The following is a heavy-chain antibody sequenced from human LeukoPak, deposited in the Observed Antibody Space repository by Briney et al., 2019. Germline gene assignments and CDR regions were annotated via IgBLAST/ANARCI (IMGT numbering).Heavy chain of an antibody. CDR2: IKPDGSEK. CDR1: GFTISGYW. J-gene: IGHJ4*02. Sequence: GGSLRLSCAASGFTISGYWMSWVRQAPGKGLEWVANIKPDGSEKHYVDSVKGRFTISRDNAENSLYLQMNSLRAEDTAVYYCAKDLVYGANCFFESWGQGTLVTVSS. V-gene: IGHV3-7*01. CDR3: AKDLVYGANCFFES. D-gene: IGHD4-17*01.